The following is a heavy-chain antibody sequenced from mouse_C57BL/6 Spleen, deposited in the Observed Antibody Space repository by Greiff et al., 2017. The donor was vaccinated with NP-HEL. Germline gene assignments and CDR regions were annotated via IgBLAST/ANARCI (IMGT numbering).Heavy chain of an antibody. CDR2: INPGSGGT. V-gene: IGHV1-54*01. CDR3: ARDVVATIYFDV. J-gene: IGHJ1*03. Sequence: VQLQQSGAELVRPGTSVKVSCKASGYAFTNYLIEWVKQRPGQGLEWIGVINPGSGGTNYNEKFKGKATLTADKSSSTAYMQLSSLTSEDSAVYFCARDVVATIYFDVWGTGTTVTVSS. CDR1: GYAFTNYL. D-gene: IGHD1-1*01.